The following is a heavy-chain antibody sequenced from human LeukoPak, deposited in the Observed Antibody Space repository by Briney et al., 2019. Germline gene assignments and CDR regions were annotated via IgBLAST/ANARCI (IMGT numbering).Heavy chain of an antibody. D-gene: IGHD3-9*01. CDR1: GFTFSSYW. V-gene: IGHV3-74*01. CDR2: INGDGRNI. CDR3: TRDLMDYDVSTGLHHYYMDV. Sequence: PGGPLRLSCVASGFTFSSYWMHWVRQAPRKGLVWVSRINGDGRNINYADSVRGRFTISRDNAKNTLFLQMNTLRVEDTAVYYCTRDLMDYDVSTGLHHYYMDVWGQGTTVTVSS. J-gene: IGHJ6*02.